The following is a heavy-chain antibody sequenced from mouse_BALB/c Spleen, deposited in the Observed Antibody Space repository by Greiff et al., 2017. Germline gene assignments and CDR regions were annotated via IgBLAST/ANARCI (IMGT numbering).Heavy chain of an antibody. J-gene: IGHJ2*01. CDR2: ISSGGSYT. Sequence: EVQLVESGGDLVKPGGSLKLSCAASGFTFSSYGMSWVRQTPDKRLEWVATISSGGSYTYYPDSVKGRFTISRDNAKNTLYLQMNSLQADDTAIYYCVRNNWDYFDYWGQGTTLTVSS. CDR1: GFTFSSYG. D-gene: IGHD4-1*02. CDR3: VRNNWDYFDY. V-gene: IGHV5-6*01.